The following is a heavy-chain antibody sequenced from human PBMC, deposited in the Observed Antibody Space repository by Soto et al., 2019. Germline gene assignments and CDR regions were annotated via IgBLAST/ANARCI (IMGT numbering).Heavy chain of an antibody. CDR2: ISYDGSNK. CDR3: AKDNELVVGATYYYYGMDV. D-gene: IGHD1-26*01. J-gene: IGHJ6*02. CDR1: GFTFSSYG. Sequence: QVQLVESGGGVVQPGRSLRLSCAASGFTFSSYGMHWVRQAPGKELEWVAVISYDGSNKYYADSVKGRFTISRDNSKNTLYLQMNSLRAEDTAVYYCAKDNELVVGATYYYYGMDVWGQGTTVTVSS. V-gene: IGHV3-30*18.